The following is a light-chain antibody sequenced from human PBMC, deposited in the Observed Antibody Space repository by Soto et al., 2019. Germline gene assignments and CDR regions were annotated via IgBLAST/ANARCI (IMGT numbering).Light chain of an antibody. CDR3: QQSYSTPPT. Sequence: AIRMTQSPSSLSASTGDRVTITCRASQGISSYLAWYQQKPGKAPKLLIYAASTLQSGVPSRFSGSGSGTEFTLTISSLQPDDFATYYCQQSYSTPPTFGQGTKVDI. CDR1: QGISSY. CDR2: AAS. V-gene: IGKV1-8*01. J-gene: IGKJ1*01.